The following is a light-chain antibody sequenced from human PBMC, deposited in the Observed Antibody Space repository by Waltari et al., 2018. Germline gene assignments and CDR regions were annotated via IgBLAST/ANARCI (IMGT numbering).Light chain of an antibody. CDR2: DDS. Sequence: SYVLTQPPSVSVAPGQTARVTCGGNNIGSKSVHWYQQRPGQAPILVLYDDSDRPSGIPDRFSGSNSGNTATLTNSRVEAGDEADYYCQVWDGSTDVVFGGGTKLTVL. J-gene: IGLJ2*01. V-gene: IGLV3-21*02. CDR1: NIGSKS. CDR3: QVWDGSTDVV.